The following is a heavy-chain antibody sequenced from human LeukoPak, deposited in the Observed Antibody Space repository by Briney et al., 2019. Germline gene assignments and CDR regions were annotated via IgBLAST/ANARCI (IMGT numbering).Heavy chain of an antibody. CDR2: IFNTGKM. CDR1: GASITTECSW. Sequence: SQTVSLTCDVSGASITTECSWWGWLRQPPGKGLEWFVIIFNTGKMHDNPSPRKRISMSVDTTKAQFSLRLSAVADADTVVYYCAGQFGVGVWSFDRWGQGTLVTVSS. V-gene: IGHV4-30-2*03. CDR3: AGQFGVGVWSFDR. J-gene: IGHJ5*02. D-gene: IGHD3-3*01.